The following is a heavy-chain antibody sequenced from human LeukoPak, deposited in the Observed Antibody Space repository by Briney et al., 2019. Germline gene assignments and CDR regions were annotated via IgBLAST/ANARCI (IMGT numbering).Heavy chain of an antibody. CDR1: GGTFSSYA. CDR2: IIPIFGTA. CDR3: ARDPLSTVTRPFDY. Sequence: SSVKVSCKASGGTFSSYAISWVRQAPGQGLEWMGRIIPIFGTANYAQKFQGRVTITTDESTSTAYMELSSLRSEDTAVYYCARDPLSTVTRPFDYWGQGTLVTVSS. D-gene: IGHD4-11*01. J-gene: IGHJ4*02. V-gene: IGHV1-69*05.